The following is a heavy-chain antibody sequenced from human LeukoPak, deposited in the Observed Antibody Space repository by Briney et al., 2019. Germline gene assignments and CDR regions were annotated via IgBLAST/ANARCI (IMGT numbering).Heavy chain of an antibody. CDR1: GYTLTVYY. J-gene: IGHJ6*03. D-gene: IGHD5-18*01. Sequence: GSVKDSCKSSGYTLTVYYLHWVRQAPGQGLEWMGWINPNSGGTNYAQKLQGRVTMTRDRSISTGYMEMSRLRSEDTAVYYCARDLYDHSYGNYYYYYMDVWGKGTTVTISS. CDR3: ARDLYDHSYGNYYYYYMDV. V-gene: IGHV1-2*02. CDR2: INPNSGGT.